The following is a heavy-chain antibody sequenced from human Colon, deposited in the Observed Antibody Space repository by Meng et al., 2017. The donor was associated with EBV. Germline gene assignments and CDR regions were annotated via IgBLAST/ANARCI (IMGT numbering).Heavy chain of an antibody. CDR3: ARVPTTGYKDH. Sequence: QGLLPELGAGLLEPSETLSPTCTVHGGSFSGYVWSWVRQPPGKGMEGIGEVSHPGSANYNPSLKGRVTISVDASEKQFSLRLTSVTAADSAVYYCARVPTTGYKDHWGQGTLVTVSS. V-gene: IGHV4-34*01. CDR2: VSHPGSA. D-gene: IGHD3-9*01. J-gene: IGHJ4*02. CDR1: GGSFSGYV.